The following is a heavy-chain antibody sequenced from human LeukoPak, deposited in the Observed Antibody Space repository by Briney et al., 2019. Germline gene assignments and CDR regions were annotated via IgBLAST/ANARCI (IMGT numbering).Heavy chain of an antibody. CDR3: ARDQAAGSDGFDI. J-gene: IGHJ3*02. V-gene: IGHV3-66*01. D-gene: IGHD6-13*01. CDR2: IYGGGST. Sequence: GGSLRLSCAASGFTVSSNYMSWVRQAPGKGLEWVSLIYGGGSTYYADSVKGRFTISRDKSKNTLYLHMNILRVEDTAVYYCARDQAAGSDGFDIWGQGTLVTVSS. CDR1: GFTVSSNY.